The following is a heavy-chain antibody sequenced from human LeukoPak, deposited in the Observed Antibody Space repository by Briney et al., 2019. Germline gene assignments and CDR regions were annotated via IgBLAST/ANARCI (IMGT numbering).Heavy chain of an antibody. D-gene: IGHD1-1*01. V-gene: IGHV1-2*02. J-gene: IGHJ4*02. CDR3: ARGTSNWANDY. Sequence: ASVNVSCKASGYTFSGYYIHWVRQAPGQGLEWMGWINGHSGGTNYAQKFQGRVALTRDASISTAFMELSRLNPDDTAVYYCARGTSNWANDYWGQGTLVTVSS. CDR2: INGHSGGT. CDR1: GYTFSGYY.